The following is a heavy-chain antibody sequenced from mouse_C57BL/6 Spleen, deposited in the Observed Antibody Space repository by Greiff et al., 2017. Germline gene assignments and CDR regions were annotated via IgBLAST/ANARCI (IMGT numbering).Heavy chain of an antibody. CDR1: GYSFTGYY. J-gene: IGHJ2*01. Sequence: VQLQQSGPELVKPGASVKISCKASGYSFTGYYMNWVKQSPEKSLEWIGEINPSTGGTTYNQKFKAKATLTVDKSSSTAYMQLKSLTSEDSAVYYCARSAQATFDYGGQGTTLTVSS. D-gene: IGHD3-2*02. CDR3: ARSAQATFDY. CDR2: INPSTGGT. V-gene: IGHV1-42*01.